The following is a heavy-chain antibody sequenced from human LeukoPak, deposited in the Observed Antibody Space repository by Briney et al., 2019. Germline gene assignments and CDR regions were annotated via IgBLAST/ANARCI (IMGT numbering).Heavy chain of an antibody. CDR2: IRYDGSNK. Sequence: PGGSLRLSCAASGFTFSSYGMHWVRQAPGKGLEWVAFIRYDGSNKYYADSVKGRFTISRDNSKNTLYLQMNSLRAEDTAVYYCARIRVVVVAATGVDYFDYWGQGTLVTVSS. CDR3: ARIRVVVVAATGVDYFDY. V-gene: IGHV3-30*02. J-gene: IGHJ4*02. D-gene: IGHD2-15*01. CDR1: GFTFSSYG.